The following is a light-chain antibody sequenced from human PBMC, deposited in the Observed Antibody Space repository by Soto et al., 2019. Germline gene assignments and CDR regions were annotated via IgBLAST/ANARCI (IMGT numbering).Light chain of an antibody. CDR2: DAS. V-gene: IGKV1-5*01. CDR3: QQYNSYLRT. Sequence: DIQVTQSPSTLSASVGDRVTITCRASQSISSWLAWYQQKPGKAPKLLIYDASSLESGVPSRFSGSGSGTEFTLTISSLQPDDFATYYCQQYNSYLRTFGQGTKVDIK. CDR1: QSISSW. J-gene: IGKJ1*01.